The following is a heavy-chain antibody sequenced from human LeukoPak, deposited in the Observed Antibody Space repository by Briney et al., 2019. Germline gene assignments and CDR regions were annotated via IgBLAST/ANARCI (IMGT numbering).Heavy chain of an antibody. Sequence: WASVKVSCKASGGTFSSYAISWVRQAPGQGLEWMGGIIPIFGTANYAQKFQGRVTITADESTSTAYMELSNLRSEDTAVYYCARSRDGYNKIKPYYFDYWGQGTLVTVSS. J-gene: IGHJ4*02. D-gene: IGHD5-24*01. CDR2: IIPIFGTA. CDR3: ARSRDGYNKIKPYYFDY. V-gene: IGHV1-69*13. CDR1: GGTFSSYA.